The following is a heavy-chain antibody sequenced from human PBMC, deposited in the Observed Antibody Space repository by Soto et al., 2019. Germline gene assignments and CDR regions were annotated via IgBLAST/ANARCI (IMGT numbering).Heavy chain of an antibody. D-gene: IGHD3-16*02. CDR2: IYYSGST. V-gene: IGHV4-39*01. J-gene: IGHJ5*02. CDR3: AGHLYDYIWGSYRHPMYNWFDP. Sequence: SETLSLTCTVSGGSISSSSYYWGWIRQPPGKGLEWIGSIYYSGSTYYNPSLKSRVTISVDTSKNQFSLKLSSVTAADTAVYYCAGHLYDYIWGSYRHPMYNWFDPWGQGTLVTVSS. CDR1: GGSISSSSYY.